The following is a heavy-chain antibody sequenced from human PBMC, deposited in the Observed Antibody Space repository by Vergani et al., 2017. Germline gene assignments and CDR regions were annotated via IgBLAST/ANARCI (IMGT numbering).Heavy chain of an antibody. D-gene: IGHD3-3*01. Sequence: VQLVQSGAEVKKPGASVKVSCKASGYTFTSYGISWVRQAPGQGLEWMGWISAYNGNTNYAQKLQGRVTMTTDTSTSTAYMELRSLRSDDTAVYYCARDRYYDFWSGYLYYYYYYMDVWGKGTTVTVSS. CDR2: ISAYNGNT. CDR3: ARDRYYDFWSGYLYYYYYYMDV. J-gene: IGHJ6*03. CDR1: GYTFTSYG. V-gene: IGHV1-18*04.